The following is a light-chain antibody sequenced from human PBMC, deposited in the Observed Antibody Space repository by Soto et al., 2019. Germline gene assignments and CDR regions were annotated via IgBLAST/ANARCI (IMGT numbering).Light chain of an antibody. CDR1: QSISSY. V-gene: IGKV1-39*01. CDR2: AAS. Sequence: DIQMTQSPSSLSASVGDRVTITCRASQSISSYLHWYQQKPGKAPKLLIYAASSLQSGVPSRFSGSGSGXDFTLTISSLQPEDFATYXCQRSFSTPLTFGGGTKVEIK. CDR3: QRSFSTPLT. J-gene: IGKJ4*01.